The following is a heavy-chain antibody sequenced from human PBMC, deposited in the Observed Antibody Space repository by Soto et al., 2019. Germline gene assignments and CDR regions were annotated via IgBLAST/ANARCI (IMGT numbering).Heavy chain of an antibody. V-gene: IGHV1-46*01. CDR3: ARILTLYYYESSGYPFDAFDI. J-gene: IGHJ3*02. CDR2: INPSVGST. Sequence: GASVKVSCKASGYTFTSYYMHWVRQAPGQGLEWMGIINPSVGSTSYAQKFQGRVTTTRDTSTSTVYMELSSLRSEDTAVYYCARILTLYYYESSGYPFDAFDIWGQVTMLTVSS. CDR1: GYTFTSYY. D-gene: IGHD3-22*01.